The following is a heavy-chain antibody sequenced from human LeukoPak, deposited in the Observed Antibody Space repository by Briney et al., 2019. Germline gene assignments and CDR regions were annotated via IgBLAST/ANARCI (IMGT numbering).Heavy chain of an antibody. D-gene: IGHD6-19*01. CDR3: PRSKGWPLSSFAD. Sequence: GGSLRLSCAASGFTVSGNYMTWVRQAPGKGLEWVSVIYSGGGTYYADSVKGRFTISRDNSKNTADLQMNSRRAEDTAVYYCPRSKGWPLSSFADWNQGTLVTVSS. V-gene: IGHV3-66*01. CDR1: GFTVSGNY. J-gene: IGHJ4*02. CDR2: IYSGGGT.